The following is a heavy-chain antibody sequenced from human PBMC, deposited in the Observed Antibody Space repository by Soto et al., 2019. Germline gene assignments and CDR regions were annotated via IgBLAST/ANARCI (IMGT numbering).Heavy chain of an antibody. V-gene: IGHV1-46*01. CDR2: IRTAGGST. CDR1: GYTFSNYY. Sequence: QVQLVQSGAEVKKPGASVKVSCKASGYTFSNYYMHWVRQAPGQGLEWMGIIRTAGGSTTYAQKFPGRLTITGDTSTSTVYMQLSSLITENTAVYYCARPGQYSGSSGDYAYYAMDVWGQGTTVTVSS. CDR3: ARPGQYSGSSGDYAYYAMDV. J-gene: IGHJ6*02. D-gene: IGHD6-6*01.